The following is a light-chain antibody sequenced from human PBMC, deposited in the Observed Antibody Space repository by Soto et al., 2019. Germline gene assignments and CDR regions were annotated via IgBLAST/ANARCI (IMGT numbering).Light chain of an antibody. V-gene: IGKV3-20*01. CDR3: QQFSSYTLT. CDR2: DAS. J-gene: IGKJ4*01. CDR1: QTVRNNY. Sequence: EFVLTQSPGTLSLSPGERATLSCRASQTVRNNYLAWYQQKPGQAPRLLIYDASSRATGIPDRFSGGGSGTDFTLTISRLEPEDFAVYYCQQFSSYTLTFGGGTTVDIX.